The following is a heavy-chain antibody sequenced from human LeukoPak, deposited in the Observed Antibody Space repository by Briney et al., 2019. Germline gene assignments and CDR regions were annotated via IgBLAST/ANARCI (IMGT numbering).Heavy chain of an antibody. J-gene: IGHJ4*02. Sequence: GGSLRLSCAASGFTFSGYAMSWVRQAPGKGLEWVSAISGSGGSTYYADSVKGRFTISRDNSKNTLYLQMNSLRAEDTAVYYCAKDSSAIVATFFDYWGQGTLVTVSS. CDR1: GFTFSGYA. CDR3: AKDSSAIVATFFDY. V-gene: IGHV3-23*01. CDR2: ISGSGGST. D-gene: IGHD5-12*01.